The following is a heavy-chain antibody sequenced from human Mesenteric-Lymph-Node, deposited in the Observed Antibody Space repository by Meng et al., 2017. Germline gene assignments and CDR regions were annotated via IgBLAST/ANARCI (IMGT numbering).Heavy chain of an antibody. V-gene: IGHV3-15*01. J-gene: IGHJ6*02. CDR2: IKSKTDGGTT. Sequence: GESLKISCAASGFTFSNAWMSWVRQAPGKGLEWVGRIKSKTDGGTTDYAAPVKGRFTISRDDSKNTLYLQMNSLKTEDTAVYYCTTVSYGDYYYYYGMDVWGQGTTVTVSS. CDR1: GFTFSNAW. CDR3: TTVSYGDYYYYYGMDV. D-gene: IGHD4-17*01.